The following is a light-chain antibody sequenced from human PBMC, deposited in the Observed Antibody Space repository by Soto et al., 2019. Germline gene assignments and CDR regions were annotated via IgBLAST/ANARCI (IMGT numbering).Light chain of an antibody. J-gene: IGLJ1*01. CDR2: EVS. Sequence: QSVLTQPPSASGSPGQSVTISCTGISSDVGGYNYVSWYQQHPGKAPKLMIYEVSKRPSGVPDRFSGSKPGNTASLTVSGLQPEDEADYYCSSYAGSNKSVFGTGTKVTLL. CDR3: SSYAGSNKSV. V-gene: IGLV2-8*01. CDR1: SSDVGGYNY.